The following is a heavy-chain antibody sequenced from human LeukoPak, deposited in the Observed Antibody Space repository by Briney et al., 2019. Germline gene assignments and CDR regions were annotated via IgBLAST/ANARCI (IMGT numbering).Heavy chain of an antibody. CDR3: AREEGYCGGDCYSPWFDP. D-gene: IGHD2-21*02. V-gene: IGHV4-30-4*01. J-gene: IGHJ5*02. Sequence: SETLSLTCTVSGGSISSGDYYWSWIRQPPGKGLEWIGYIYYSGSTYYNPFLKSRVTISVDTSKNQFSLKLSSVTAADTAVYYCAREEGYCGGDCYSPWFDPWGQGTLVTVSS. CDR1: GGSISSGDYY. CDR2: IYYSGST.